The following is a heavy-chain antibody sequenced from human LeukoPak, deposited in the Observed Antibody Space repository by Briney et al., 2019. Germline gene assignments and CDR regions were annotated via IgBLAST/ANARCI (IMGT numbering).Heavy chain of an antibody. CDR1: EFTLSTYE. J-gene: IGHJ4*02. CDR3: ARVVIRVIDY. Sequence: GGSLRLSCAASEFTLSTYEMNWVRQAPGKGLEWVAYISSSGGTIYYADSVKGRFTISRDNAKNSLFLQMNSLRAEDTAVYYCARVVIRVIDYWGQGTLVTVSS. D-gene: IGHD2-21*01. CDR2: ISSSGGTI. V-gene: IGHV3-48*03.